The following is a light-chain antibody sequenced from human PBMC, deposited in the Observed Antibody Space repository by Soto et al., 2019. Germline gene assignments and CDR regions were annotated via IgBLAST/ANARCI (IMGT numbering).Light chain of an antibody. CDR1: SSDVGGYNY. CDR3: ASYAGGNKV. CDR2: EVT. Sequence: QSALAQPPSASGSPGQSVTISCTGTSSDVGGYNYVSWYQQHPGKAPKLMIYEVTKRPSGVPDRFSGSKSGNTASLTVSGLLPEDEADYYCASYAGGNKVFGTGTKATVL. J-gene: IGLJ1*01. V-gene: IGLV2-8*01.